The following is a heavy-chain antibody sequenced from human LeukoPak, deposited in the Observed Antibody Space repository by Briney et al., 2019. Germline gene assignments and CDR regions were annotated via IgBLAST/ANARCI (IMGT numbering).Heavy chain of an antibody. D-gene: IGHD1-26*01. CDR3: ARDRGGSYSAIDY. Sequence: GGSLRLSCAASGFTFSSYSMNWVRQAPGKGLEWVSFISSSSTIYYADSVKGRFTISRDNAKNSLYLQMNSLRAEDTAVYYCARDRGGSYSAIDYWGQGTLVTVSS. CDR2: ISSSSTI. V-gene: IGHV3-48*04. CDR1: GFTFSSYS. J-gene: IGHJ4*02.